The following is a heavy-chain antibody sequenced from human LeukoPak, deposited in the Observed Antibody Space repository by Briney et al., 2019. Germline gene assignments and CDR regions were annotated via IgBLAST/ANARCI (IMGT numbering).Heavy chain of an antibody. D-gene: IGHD5-18*01. J-gene: IGHJ4*02. V-gene: IGHV1-2*02. CDR3: ATSSVDTAMGYFDY. CDR2: INPNSGGT. CDR1: GGTFSSYA. Sequence: ASVKVSCKASGGTFSSYAISWVRQAPGQGLQWMGWINPNSGGTNYAQKFQGRVTMTRDTSISTAYMELSRLRSDDTAVYYCATSSVDTAMGYFDYWGQGTLVTVSS.